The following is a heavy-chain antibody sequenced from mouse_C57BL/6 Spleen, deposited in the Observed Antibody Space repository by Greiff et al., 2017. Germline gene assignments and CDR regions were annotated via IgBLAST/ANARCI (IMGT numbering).Heavy chain of an antibody. CDR3: ARQGYYGSSRVYFDY. Sequence: EVQRVESGGDLVKPGGSLKLSCAASGFTFSSYGMSWVRQTPDKRLEWVATISSGGSYTYYPDSVKGRFTISRANAKNTLYLQMSSLKSEDTAMYYCARQGYYGSSRVYFDYWGQGTTLTVSS. V-gene: IGHV5-6*01. CDR2: ISSGGSYT. D-gene: IGHD1-1*01. CDR1: GFTFSSYG. J-gene: IGHJ2*01.